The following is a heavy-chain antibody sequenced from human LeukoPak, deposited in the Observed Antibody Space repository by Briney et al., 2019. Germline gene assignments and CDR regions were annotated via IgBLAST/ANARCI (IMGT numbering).Heavy chain of an antibody. CDR2: ISSSSSYI. Sequence: GGSQRLSCAASGFTFSSYSMNWVRQAPGKGLEWVSSISSSSSYIYYADSVKGRFTISRDNAKNSLYLQMNSLRAEDTAVYYCARAPEPDIVVVPAALPNWFDPWGQGTLVTVSS. CDR3: ARAPEPDIVVVPAALPNWFDP. D-gene: IGHD2-2*01. V-gene: IGHV3-21*01. CDR1: GFTFSSYS. J-gene: IGHJ5*02.